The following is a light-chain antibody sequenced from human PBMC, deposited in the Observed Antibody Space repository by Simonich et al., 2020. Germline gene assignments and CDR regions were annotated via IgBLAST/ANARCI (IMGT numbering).Light chain of an antibody. CDR3: CSYAGSYTWV. CDR2: DVS. J-gene: IGLJ3*02. Sequence: QSALTQPRSVSGSPGQSVTISCTGTSSDVGGYNYVSGNQQPPGKAPKLMIYDVSKRPSGVPDRFSGSKSGNTASLTISGLQAEDEADYYCCSYAGSYTWVFGGGTKLTVL. CDR1: SSDVGGYNY. V-gene: IGLV2-11*01.